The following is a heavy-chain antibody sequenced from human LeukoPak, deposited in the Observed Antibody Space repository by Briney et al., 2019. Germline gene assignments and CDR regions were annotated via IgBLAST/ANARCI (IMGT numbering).Heavy chain of an antibody. CDR1: GGSISSSSYY. CDR2: IYYSGST. Sequence: PSETLSLTCTVSGGSISSSSYYWGWIRQPPGKGLEWIGSIYYSGSTYYNPSLKSRVTISVDTSKNQFSLKLTSVNAADTAVYHCARQVGDGRWYFDYWGQGTLVTVSS. D-gene: IGHD4-23*01. J-gene: IGHJ4*02. CDR3: ARQVGDGRWYFDY. V-gene: IGHV4-39*01.